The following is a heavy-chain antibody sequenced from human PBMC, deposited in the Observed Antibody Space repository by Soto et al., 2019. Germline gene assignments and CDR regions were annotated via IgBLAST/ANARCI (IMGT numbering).Heavy chain of an antibody. J-gene: IGHJ6*02. CDR3: ARSRRGAYSSGWYSPSGYYNYGIAV. V-gene: IGHV5-51*01. D-gene: IGHD6-19*01. CDR2: IYPGDSDT. Sequence: GESLKISCKASGYSFTTYWIGWVRQMPGKGLKWMGFIYPGDSDTKYSPSLQGQVTISADTSISTAYLQWTSLKASDTAMYYCARSRRGAYSSGWYSPSGYYNYGIAVWGQGTKVTVSS. CDR1: GYSFTTYW.